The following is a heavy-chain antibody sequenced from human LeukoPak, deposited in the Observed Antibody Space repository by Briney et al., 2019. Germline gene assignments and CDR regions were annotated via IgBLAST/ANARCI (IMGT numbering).Heavy chain of an antibody. V-gene: IGHV4-31*03. CDR1: GGSINNGGYY. J-gene: IGHJ4*02. Sequence: SETLSLTCTVSGGSINNGGYYWSWIRQHPGKGLEWIGYIYYSGSSYYNPSLKSRVTISVDTSKNQFSLTLSSVTAADTAVYYCARDSKLTNYYIFDYWGQGTLVTVSS. CDR2: IYYSGSS. D-gene: IGHD3-9*01. CDR3: ARDSKLTNYYIFDY.